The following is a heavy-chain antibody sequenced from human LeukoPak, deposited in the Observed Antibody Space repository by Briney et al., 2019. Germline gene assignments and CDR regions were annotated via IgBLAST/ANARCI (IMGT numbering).Heavy chain of an antibody. CDR1: GYTFTGYY. V-gene: IGHV1-18*04. J-gene: IGHJ6*02. CDR3: ARDFRAYCSGGSCYINYYYYGMDV. Sequence: ASVKVSCKASGYTFTGYYMHWVRQAPGQGLEWMGWISAYNGNTNYAQKLQGRVTMTTDTSTSTAYMGLRSLRSDDTAVYYCARDFRAYCSGGSCYINYYYYGMDVWGQGTTVTVSS. CDR2: ISAYNGNT. D-gene: IGHD2-15*01.